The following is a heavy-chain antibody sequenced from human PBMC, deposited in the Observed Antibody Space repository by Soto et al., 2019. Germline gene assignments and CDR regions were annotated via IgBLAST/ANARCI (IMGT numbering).Heavy chain of an antibody. CDR1: GYTFTSYY. J-gene: IGHJ5*02. Sequence: ASVKVSCKASGYTFTSYYMHWVRQAPGQGLEWMGIINPSGGSTSYAQEFQGRVTITRDTSASTAYMELSSLRSEDTAVYYCAIKTGCSGGSCFANWFDPWGQGTLVTVSS. D-gene: IGHD2-15*01. CDR2: INPSGGST. CDR3: AIKTGCSGGSCFANWFDP. V-gene: IGHV1-46*01.